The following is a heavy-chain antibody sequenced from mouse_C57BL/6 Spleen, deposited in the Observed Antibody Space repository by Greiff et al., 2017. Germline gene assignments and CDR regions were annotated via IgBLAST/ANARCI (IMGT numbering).Heavy chain of an antibody. CDR2: ISSGGSYT. CDR3: AGQSYYYGIDY. V-gene: IGHV5-6*01. J-gene: IGHJ2*02. D-gene: IGHD1-1*01. Sequence: EVKLMESGGDLVKPGGSLKLSCAASGFTFSSYGMSWVSQTPDKRLEWVATISSGGSYTYYPDSLKGRFTISRDNAKNTLYLQMSRLKSEDTAMYYCAGQSYYYGIDYWGQGTSLTVSS. CDR1: GFTFSSYG.